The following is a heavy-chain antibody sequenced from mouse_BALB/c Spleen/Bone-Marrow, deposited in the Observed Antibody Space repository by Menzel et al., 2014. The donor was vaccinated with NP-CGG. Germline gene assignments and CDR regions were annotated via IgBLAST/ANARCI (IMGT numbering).Heavy chain of an antibody. Sequence: QVQLQQSGAELMKPGASVKISCKATGYTFSSYWIEWVKQRPGHGLEWIGAFLPGSGGTNYNEKFKGKATFTADTSSNTAYMQRSSLTSEDSAVYYCARDYYDYDGGFVYWGQGTLVSVSA. CDR3: ARDYYDYDGGFVY. J-gene: IGHJ3*01. V-gene: IGHV1-9*01. CDR2: FLPGSGGT. D-gene: IGHD2-4*01. CDR1: GYTFSSYW.